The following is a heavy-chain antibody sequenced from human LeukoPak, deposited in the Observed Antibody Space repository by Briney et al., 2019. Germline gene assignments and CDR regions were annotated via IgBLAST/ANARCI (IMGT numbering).Heavy chain of an antibody. D-gene: IGHD6-19*01. J-gene: IGHJ4*02. Sequence: ASVKVSCKASGGTFSSYTISGVRQAPGQGLEWMGRIIPILGIANYAQKFQVRATITEDKSTSPAYMELSGLAVDDTAVYSYARADIAVDDPLDYWGEGTLVTVSS. CDR2: IIPILGIA. V-gene: IGHV1-69*02. CDR3: ARADIAVDDPLDY. CDR1: GGTFSSYT.